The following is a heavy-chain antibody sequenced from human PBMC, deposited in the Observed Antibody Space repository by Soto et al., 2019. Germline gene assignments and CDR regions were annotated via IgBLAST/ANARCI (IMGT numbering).Heavy chain of an antibody. D-gene: IGHD3-22*01. Sequence: WSLRLSCAASGFTFSSYWMSWVRQAPGKGLEWVANIKQDGSEKYYVDSVKGRFTISRDNAKNSLYLQMNSLRAEDTAVYYCARDGAYYYDSSGYYPYYYYGMDVWGQGTTVTVSS. CDR1: GFTFSSYW. CDR2: IKQDGSEK. CDR3: ARDGAYYYDSSGYYPYYYYGMDV. V-gene: IGHV3-7*01. J-gene: IGHJ6*02.